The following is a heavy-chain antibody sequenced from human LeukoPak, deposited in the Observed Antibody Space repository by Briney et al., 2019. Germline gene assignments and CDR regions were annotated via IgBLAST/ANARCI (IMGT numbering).Heavy chain of an antibody. CDR1: GYTFTGYY. Sequence: ASVKVSCKASGYTFTGYYMHWVRQAPGQGLEWMGRINPNSGGTNYAQKFQGRVTMTRDTSISTAYMELSRLRSDDTAVYYCARGPRGIFGVVIRYYFDYWGQGTLVTASS. J-gene: IGHJ4*02. CDR3: ARGPRGIFGVVIRYYFDY. V-gene: IGHV1-2*06. CDR2: INPNSGGT. D-gene: IGHD3-3*01.